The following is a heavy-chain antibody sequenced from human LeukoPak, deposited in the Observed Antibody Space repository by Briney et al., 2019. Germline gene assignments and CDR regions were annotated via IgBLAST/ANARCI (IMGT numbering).Heavy chain of an antibody. CDR3: ARVRCGYYCSIDY. CDR1: GFTFSSYW. J-gene: IGHJ4*02. V-gene: IGHV3-74*01. CDR2: INSDGSST. Sequence: GGSLRLSCAASGFTFSSYWMHWVRQAPGKGLVWVSRINSDGSSTSYADSVKGRFTISRDNAKNSLYLQMNSLRAEDTAVYYCARVRCGYYCSIDYWGQGTLVTVSS. D-gene: IGHD3-3*01.